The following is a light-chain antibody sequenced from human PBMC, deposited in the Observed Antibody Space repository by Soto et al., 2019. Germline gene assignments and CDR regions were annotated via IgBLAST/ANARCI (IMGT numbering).Light chain of an antibody. V-gene: IGKV1-39*01. J-gene: IGKJ4*01. CDR1: QSISSY. CDR3: QQSYSTPLT. CDR2: AAS. Sequence: DIQMTQSPSSLSASVGDRVTITCRPSQSISSYLNWYQQKPGKAPKLLIYAASSLQSGVPSRFSGIGSGTDFTLTISSLQPEDFATYYCQQSYSTPLTFGGGTKVEIK.